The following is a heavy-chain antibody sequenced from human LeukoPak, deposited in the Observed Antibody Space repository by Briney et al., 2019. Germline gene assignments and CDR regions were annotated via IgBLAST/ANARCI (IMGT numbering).Heavy chain of an antibody. CDR2: MNPNSGNT. D-gene: IGHD1-26*01. CDR1: GYTFTSYD. V-gene: IGHV1-8*01. CDR3: ARDASARYSGTGLPFDP. J-gene: IGHJ5*02. Sequence: GASVKVSCKASGYTFTSYDINWLRQATGQGLEWMGWMNPNSGNTNYAQKFQGRVTMTRDTSISTAYMELSGLRSDDTAVYYCARDASARYSGTGLPFDPWGQGTLVTVSS.